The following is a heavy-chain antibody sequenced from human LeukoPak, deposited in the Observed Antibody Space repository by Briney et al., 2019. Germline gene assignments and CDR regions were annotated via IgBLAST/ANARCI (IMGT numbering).Heavy chain of an antibody. J-gene: IGHJ4*02. Sequence: PGGSLRLSCAASGFTFSDYYMSWIRQAPGKGLEGVSYISSSGSTIYYADSVKGRFTISRDNAKNSLYLQMNSLRAEDTAVYYCARDFPDCSSTSCLGGGLDYWGQGTLVTVSS. V-gene: IGHV3-11*04. CDR1: GFTFSDYY. D-gene: IGHD2-2*01. CDR2: ISSSGSTI. CDR3: ARDFPDCSSTSCLGGGLDY.